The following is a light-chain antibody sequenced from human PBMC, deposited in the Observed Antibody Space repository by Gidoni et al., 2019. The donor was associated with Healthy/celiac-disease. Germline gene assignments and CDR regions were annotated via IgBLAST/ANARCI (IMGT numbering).Light chain of an antibody. CDR1: QSISSW. CDR2: KAS. V-gene: IGKV1-5*03. Sequence: IPMTQSPSTLSASVGDRVTITCRASQSISSWLAWYQQKTGKAPKLLIYKASSLESGVPSRFSGSGSGTEFTLTISSLQPDDFATYYCQQYNSYPGTFGQGTKVEIK. CDR3: QQYNSYPGT. J-gene: IGKJ1*01.